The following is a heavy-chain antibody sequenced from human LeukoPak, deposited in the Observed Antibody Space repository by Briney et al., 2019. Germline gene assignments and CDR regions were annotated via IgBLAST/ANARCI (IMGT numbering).Heavy chain of an antibody. CDR1: GGSFSGYY. CDR2: INHYGSI. J-gene: IGHJ4*02. CDR3: AASGYYFDY. Sequence: PSETLSLTCAVYGGSFSGYYWSWIRQPPGKGLEWIGEINHYGSINYNPSLKSRVTISVDTSKNQFSLKLSSVTAADTAVYYCAASGYYFDYWGQGTLVTVSS. D-gene: IGHD3-22*01. V-gene: IGHV4-34*01.